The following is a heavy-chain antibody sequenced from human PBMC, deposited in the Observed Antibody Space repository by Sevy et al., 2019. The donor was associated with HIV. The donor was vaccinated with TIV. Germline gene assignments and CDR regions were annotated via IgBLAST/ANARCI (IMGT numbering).Heavy chain of an antibody. J-gene: IGHJ5*02. CDR3: AKGTSGSYYVRWFDP. Sequence: GGSLRLSCAASGFTFSSYGMHWVRQAPGKGLEWVAVISYDGSNKYYADSVKGRFTISRDNSKNTLYLQMNSLRAEDTAVYYCAKGTSGSYYVRWFDPWGLGTLVTVSS. V-gene: IGHV3-30*18. CDR1: GFTFSSYG. D-gene: IGHD1-26*01. CDR2: ISYDGSNK.